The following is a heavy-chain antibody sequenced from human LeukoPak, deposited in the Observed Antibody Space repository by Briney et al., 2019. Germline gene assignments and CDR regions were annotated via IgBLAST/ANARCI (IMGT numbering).Heavy chain of an antibody. CDR2: IYYSGST. CDR1: GGSISSYY. V-gene: IGHV4-59*06. CDR3: ASTDYYDTTLDY. D-gene: IGHD3-22*01. Sequence: SETLSLTCTVSGGSISSYYWSWIRQHPGKGLEWIGYIYYSGSTYYNPSLKSRVTISVDTSKNQFSLKLSSVTAADTAVYYRASTDYYDTTLDYWGQGTLVTVSS. J-gene: IGHJ4*02.